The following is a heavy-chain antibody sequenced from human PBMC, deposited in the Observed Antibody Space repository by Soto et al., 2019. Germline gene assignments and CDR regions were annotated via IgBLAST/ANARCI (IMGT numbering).Heavy chain of an antibody. J-gene: IGHJ4*02. D-gene: IGHD3-10*01. Sequence: QVQLVQSGAEVKKPGASVKVSCKASGYMFISYGINWVRQAPGQGLEWMGWISAHNGNTKYAQNLQGRVNMTTDTSTSTAYMEMRSLRSDDTAVYYCARDLDGSGSYYTDYWGPGTLVTVSS. CDR2: ISAHNGNT. CDR1: GYMFISYG. CDR3: ARDLDGSGSYYTDY. V-gene: IGHV1-18*01.